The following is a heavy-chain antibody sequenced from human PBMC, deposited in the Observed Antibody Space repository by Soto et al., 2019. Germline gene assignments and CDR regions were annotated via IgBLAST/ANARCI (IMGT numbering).Heavy chain of an antibody. CDR3: AREGLPKYYYDSSGYYRYGMDV. J-gene: IGHJ6*02. CDR2: INPSGGST. Sequence: ASVKVSCKASGYTFTSYYMHWVRQAPGQGLEWMGIINPSGGSTSYAQKFQGRVTMTRDTSTSTVYMELSSLGSEDTAVYYCAREGLPKYYYDSSGYYRYGMDVWGQGTTVTVSS. D-gene: IGHD3-22*01. CDR1: GYTFTSYY. V-gene: IGHV1-46*01.